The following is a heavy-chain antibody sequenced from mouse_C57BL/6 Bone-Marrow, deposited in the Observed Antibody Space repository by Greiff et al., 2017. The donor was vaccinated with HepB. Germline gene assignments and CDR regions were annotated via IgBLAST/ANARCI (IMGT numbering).Heavy chain of an antibody. Sequence: VQLQESGPELVKPGASEKISCKASGYAFSSSWMNWVKQRPGKGLEWIGRIYPGDGDTNYNGKFKGKATLTADKSSSTAYMQLSSLTSEDSAVYFCALTVTWYFDVWGTGTTVTVSS. J-gene: IGHJ1*03. CDR1: GYAFSSSW. CDR3: ALTVTWYFDV. V-gene: IGHV1-82*01. CDR2: IYPGDGDT. D-gene: IGHD4-1*01.